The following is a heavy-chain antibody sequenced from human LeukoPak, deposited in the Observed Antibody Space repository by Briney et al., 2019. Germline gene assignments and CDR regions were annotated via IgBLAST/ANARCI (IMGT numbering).Heavy chain of an antibody. D-gene: IGHD6-13*01. V-gene: IGHV3-30-3*01. CDR2: ISYDGSNK. CDR3: AKAAAGPDYYSYYYMDV. J-gene: IGHJ6*03. CDR1: GFTFSSYA. Sequence: GGSLRLSCAASGFTFSSYAMHWVRQAPGKGLEWVAVISYDGSNKYYADSVKGRFTISRDNSKNTLYLQMNSLRAEDTAVYYCAKAAAGPDYYSYYYMDVGGKGTTVTVSS.